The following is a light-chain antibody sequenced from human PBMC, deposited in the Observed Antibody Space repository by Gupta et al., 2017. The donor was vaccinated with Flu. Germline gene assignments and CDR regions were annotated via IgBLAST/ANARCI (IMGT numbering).Light chain of an antibody. CDR1: SNDVGGSNR. J-gene: IGLJ1*01. Sequence: SAPTQPRSVSGSPGQSVTIPCTGSSNDVGGSNRVSWYQQRPGKAPKLILYDVTERPSGVPDRFSGSKSGNTASLTISGLQADDEADYYCSSHAGRVTWVFGTGTTVTVL. CDR2: DVT. V-gene: IGLV2-11*01. CDR3: SSHAGRVTWV.